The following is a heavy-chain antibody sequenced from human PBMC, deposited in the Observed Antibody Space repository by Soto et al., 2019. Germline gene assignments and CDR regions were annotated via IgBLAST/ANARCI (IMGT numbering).Heavy chain of an antibody. V-gene: IGHV3-30-3*01. CDR1: GFTFSSYA. Sequence: QVQLVESGGGVVQPGRSLSLSCAASGFTFSSYAMHWVRQAPGKGLEWVAVISYDGSNKYYADSVKGRFTISRDNSKNTLYLQMNSLRAEDTAVYYCARDAAIGSSEYYFDYWGQGTLVTVSS. J-gene: IGHJ4*02. CDR2: ISYDGSNK. D-gene: IGHD2-15*01. CDR3: ARDAAIGSSEYYFDY.